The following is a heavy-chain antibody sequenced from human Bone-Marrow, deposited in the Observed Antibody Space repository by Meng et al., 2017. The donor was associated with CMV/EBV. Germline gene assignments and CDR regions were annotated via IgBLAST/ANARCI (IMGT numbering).Heavy chain of an antibody. D-gene: IGHD3-10*01. J-gene: IGHJ4*02. CDR3: ATAPITMVRGVILNY. CDR2: INPNSGGT. Sequence: ASVKVSCKASGYTFTGYYMHWVRQAPGQGLEWMGWINPNSGGTNYAQKFQGRVTMTRDTSISTAYMELSSLRSEDTAVYYCATAPITMVRGVILNYWGQGTLVTVSS. CDR1: GYTFTGYY. V-gene: IGHV1-2*02.